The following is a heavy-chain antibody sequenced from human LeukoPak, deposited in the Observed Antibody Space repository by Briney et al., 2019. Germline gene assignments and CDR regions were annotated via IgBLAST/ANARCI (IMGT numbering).Heavy chain of an antibody. CDR2: ISGSGGST. CDR1: GFTFSSYA. D-gene: IGHD3-9*01. Sequence: GGPLRLSCAASGFTFSSYAMSWVRQAPGKGLEWVSAISGSGGSTYYADSVRGRFTISRDNSKNTLYLQMNSLRAEDTAVYYCAKPAYYDILTGYGTWGQGTLVTVSS. V-gene: IGHV3-23*01. CDR3: AKPAYYDILTGYGT. J-gene: IGHJ4*02.